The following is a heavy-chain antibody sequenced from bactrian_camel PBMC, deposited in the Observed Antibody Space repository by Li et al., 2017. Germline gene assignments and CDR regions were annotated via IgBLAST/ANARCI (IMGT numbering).Heavy chain of an antibody. CDR1: KNIFTSCG. CDR3: AADSVGSILGLSSADFAY. Sequence: QVQLVESGGGAVQTGGSLRLSCVASKNIFTSCGLAWYRQGPGKERELVSSIEVYGTTSYSDSVKGRFTISKDNAKNMVYLQMTDLKLEDTDMYYCAADSVGSILGLSSADFAYWGQGTQVTVS. J-gene: IGHJ6*01. V-gene: IGHV3S53*01. D-gene: IGHD2*01. CDR2: IEVYGTT.